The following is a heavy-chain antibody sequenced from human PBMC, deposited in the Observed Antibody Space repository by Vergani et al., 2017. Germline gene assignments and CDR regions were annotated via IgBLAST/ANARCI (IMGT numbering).Heavy chain of an antibody. Sequence: QVQLVESGGGLVKPGGSLRLSCAASGFSFSDHYMTWIRQAPGKGLEWVSYISNSVNTIEYADSVKGRFSISRDNAKSSLFLQMDSLRAEDTAVYYCARDHRDYNNYPGTFDIWGQGSMVTVSS. CDR1: GFSFSDHY. D-gene: IGHD5-24*01. CDR2: ISNSVNTI. V-gene: IGHV3-11*01. CDR3: ARDHRDYNNYPGTFDI. J-gene: IGHJ3*02.